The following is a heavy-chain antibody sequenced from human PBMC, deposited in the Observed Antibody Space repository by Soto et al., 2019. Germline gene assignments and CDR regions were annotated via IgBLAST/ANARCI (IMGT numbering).Heavy chain of an antibody. Sequence: QVQLQESGPGLVKPSETLSLTCTVSGVSISSYYWRWIRQPPGKGLEWVGYSYYSGSTNYNPSLKSRVTISVDTSRNQFSLKLCSVNAADTAVYYCAGSLIRTVTITYWYFDLWGRGTLVTVS. CDR3: AGSLIRTVTITYWYFDL. D-gene: IGHD4-17*01. V-gene: IGHV4-59*01. CDR1: GVSISSYY. CDR2: SYYSGST. J-gene: IGHJ2*01.